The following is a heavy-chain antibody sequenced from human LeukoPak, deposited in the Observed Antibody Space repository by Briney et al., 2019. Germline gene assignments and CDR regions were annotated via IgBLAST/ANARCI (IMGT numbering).Heavy chain of an antibody. CDR2: MNPSSANT. Sequence: RASVKVSCKASGYTFTSHDMNWVRQATGQGLEWMGWMNPSSANTGCAQKFQGRVTMTRNTSISTAYMELSSLRSEDTAVYYCARAVISGYSYENSFDPWGQGTLVTVSS. CDR3: ARAVISGYSYENSFDP. V-gene: IGHV1-8*01. D-gene: IGHD5-18*01. CDR1: GYTFTSHD. J-gene: IGHJ5*02.